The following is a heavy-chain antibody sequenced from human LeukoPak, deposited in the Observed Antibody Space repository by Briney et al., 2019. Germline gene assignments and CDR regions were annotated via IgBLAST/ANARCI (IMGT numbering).Heavy chain of an antibody. J-gene: IGHJ4*02. CDR1: GFTFGDYA. CDR3: TRVIYDSSGYYYFDY. D-gene: IGHD3-22*01. Sequence: GGSLRLSCTASGFTFGDYAMSWVRQAPGKGLEWVGFIRSKAYGGTTEYAASVKGRFTISRDDSKSIAYLQMNSLKTEDTAVYYCTRVIYDSSGYYYFDYWGQGTLVTVSS. V-gene: IGHV3-49*04. CDR2: IRSKAYGGTT.